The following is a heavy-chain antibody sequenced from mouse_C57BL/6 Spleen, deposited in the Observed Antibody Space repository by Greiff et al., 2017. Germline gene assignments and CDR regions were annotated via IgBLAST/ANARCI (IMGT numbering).Heavy chain of an antibody. CDR1: GFTFSDYG. Sequence: DVKLVESGGGLVKPGGSLKLSCAASGFTFSDYGMHWVRQAPEKGLEWVAYISSGSSTIYYADTVKGRFTISRDNAKNTRFLQITSLRSEDTAMYYCARSYYYGRYWYFDVWGTGTTVTVSS. CDR2: ISSGSSTI. CDR3: ARSYYYGRYWYFDV. V-gene: IGHV5-17*01. D-gene: IGHD1-1*01. J-gene: IGHJ1*03.